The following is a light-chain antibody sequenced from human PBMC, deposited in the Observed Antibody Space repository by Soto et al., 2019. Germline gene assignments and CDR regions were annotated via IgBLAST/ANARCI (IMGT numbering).Light chain of an antibody. CDR3: LQYYRWPVT. CDR2: AAS. CDR1: LFIANH. V-gene: IGKV3-15*01. Sequence: IVVTQSPATLSVSPGERVTFSCKASLFIANHLAWYQHKPGQSPRLLIHAASTGAPGVPARFSGSWSGAEFTLTIDSLQSDDSAIYYCLQYYRWPVTFGGGTKVEIK. J-gene: IGKJ4*01.